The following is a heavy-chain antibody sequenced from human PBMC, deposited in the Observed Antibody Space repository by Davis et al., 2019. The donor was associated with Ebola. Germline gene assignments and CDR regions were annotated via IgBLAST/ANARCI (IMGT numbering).Heavy chain of an antibody. D-gene: IGHD1-26*01. Sequence: GESLKISCAASGFTFSNAWMSWVRQAPGKGLEWVAIVAYDGGNKYYTDSVKGRFTISRDNSKNTVYLQMDSLRSEDTAVYYCARARVERYSGSYWTTPAHAFDIWGQGTMVTVSS. CDR3: ARARVERYSGSYWTTPAHAFDI. CDR2: VAYDGGNK. J-gene: IGHJ3*02. CDR1: GFTFSNAW. V-gene: IGHV3-30*03.